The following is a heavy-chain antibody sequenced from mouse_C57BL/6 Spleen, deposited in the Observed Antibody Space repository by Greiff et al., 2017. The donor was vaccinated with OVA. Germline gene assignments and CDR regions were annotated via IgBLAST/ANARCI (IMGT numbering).Heavy chain of an antibody. J-gene: IGHJ4*01. V-gene: IGHV5-4*01. Sequence: EVMLVESGGGLVKPGGSLKLSCAASGFTFSSYAMSWVRQTPEKRLEWVATISDGGSYTYYPDNVKGRFTISRDNAKNNLYLQMSHLKSEDTAMYYCARDQLGRGAMDYWGQGTSVTVSS. CDR3: ARDQLGRGAMDY. CDR2: ISDGGSYT. CDR1: GFTFSSYA. D-gene: IGHD4-1*02.